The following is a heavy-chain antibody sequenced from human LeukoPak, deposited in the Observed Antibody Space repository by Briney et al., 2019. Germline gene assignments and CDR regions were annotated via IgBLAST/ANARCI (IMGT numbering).Heavy chain of an antibody. CDR2: IRYDGSNK. V-gene: IGHV3-30*02. J-gene: IGHJ6*03. Sequence: GGSLRLSCAASGFTFSSYGMHWVRQAPGKGLEWVAFIRYDGSNKYYADSVKGRFTISRDNSKNTLYLQMNSLRAEDTAVYYCAKDVNEDDFWSGYYGARYYYYMDVWGKGTTVTVSS. CDR1: GFTFSSYG. D-gene: IGHD3-3*01. CDR3: AKDVNEDDFWSGYYGARYYYYMDV.